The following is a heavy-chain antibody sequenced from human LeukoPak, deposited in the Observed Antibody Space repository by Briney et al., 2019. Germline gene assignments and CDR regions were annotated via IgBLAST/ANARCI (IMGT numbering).Heavy chain of an antibody. Sequence: GASVKVSCKASGYTFTGYYMHWVRQAPGQGLEWMGWINPNSGGTNYAQKFQGRVTMTRDTSISTAYMELSRLRSDDTAVYYCARGVTMIVVVTSPDAFDIWGQGTMVTVSS. V-gene: IGHV1-2*02. J-gene: IGHJ3*02. CDR3: ARGVTMIVVVTSPDAFDI. D-gene: IGHD3-22*01. CDR1: GYTFTGYY. CDR2: INPNSGGT.